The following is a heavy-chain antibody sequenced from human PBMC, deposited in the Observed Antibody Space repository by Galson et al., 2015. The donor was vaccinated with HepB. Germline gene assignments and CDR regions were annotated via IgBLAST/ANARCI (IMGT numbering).Heavy chain of an antibody. V-gene: IGHV5-10-1*01. J-gene: IGHJ6*02. CDR2: IDPSDSYT. D-gene: IGHD6-13*01. CDR1: GYSFTSYW. Sequence: QSGAEVKKPGESLRISCKGSGYSFTSYWISWVRQMPGKGLEWMGRIDPSDSYTNYSPSFQGHVTISADKSISTAYLQWSSLKASDTAMYYCAAPNSSSSNYYYYYGMDVWGQGTTVTVSS. CDR3: AAPNSSSSNYYYYYGMDV.